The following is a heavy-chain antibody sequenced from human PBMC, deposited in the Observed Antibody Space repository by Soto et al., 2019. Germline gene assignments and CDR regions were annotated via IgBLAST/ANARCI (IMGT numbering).Heavy chain of an antibody. Sequence: PSEALSLTCTVSGGSISSYYWSWIRQPPGKGLEWIGYIYYSGSTNYNPSLKSRVTISVDTSKNQFSLKLSSVTAADTAVYYCERDSGYDNGNFDYWGQGTLVTVSS. CDR3: ERDSGYDNGNFDY. CDR1: GGSISSYY. V-gene: IGHV4-59*01. J-gene: IGHJ4*02. D-gene: IGHD5-12*01. CDR2: IYYSGST.